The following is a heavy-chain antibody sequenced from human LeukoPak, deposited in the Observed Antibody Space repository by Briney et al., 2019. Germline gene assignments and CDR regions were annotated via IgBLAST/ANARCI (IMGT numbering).Heavy chain of an antibody. V-gene: IGHV1-69*13. CDR2: IIPIFGTA. D-gene: IGHD4-17*01. CDR1: GGTFSSYA. J-gene: IGHJ3*02. Sequence: ASVKVSCKASGGTFSSYAISWVRQAPGQGLEWMGGIIPIFGTANYAQKFQGRVTITADESTSTAYMELSSLRSEDTAVYYCARGVTRGDYKPFDIWGQGTMVTVSS. CDR3: ARGVTRGDYKPFDI.